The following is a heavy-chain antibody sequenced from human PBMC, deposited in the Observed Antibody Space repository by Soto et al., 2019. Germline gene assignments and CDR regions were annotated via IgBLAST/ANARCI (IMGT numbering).Heavy chain of an antibody. Sequence: QITLNESGPTPVKPRQTLTLTCTFSGFSLTTSGVGVGWIRQSPGKAPEWLALIYWDDDKRYRPSLKSRLTITKDTSNNQVVLTMADLDPADTATYYCAHRVLRTVFGLVTTTAIYFDFWGQGTPVAVSS. CDR3: AHRVLRTVFGLVTTTAIYFDF. V-gene: IGHV2-5*02. J-gene: IGHJ4*02. CDR2: IYWDDDK. D-gene: IGHD3-3*01. CDR1: GFSLTTSGVG.